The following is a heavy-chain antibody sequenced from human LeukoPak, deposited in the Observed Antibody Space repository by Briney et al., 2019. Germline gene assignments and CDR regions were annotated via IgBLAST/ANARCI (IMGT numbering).Heavy chain of an antibody. CDR2: IYSGGST. D-gene: IGHD3-3*01. CDR1: GFTVSSNY. J-gene: IGHJ4*02. Sequence: GGSLRLSCAASGFTVSSNYMSWVRQAPGKGLEWVPVIYSGGSTYYADSVKGRFTISRDNSKNTLYLQMNSLRAEDTAVYYCARALPHYDFWSGYDYWGQGTLVTVSS. V-gene: IGHV3-53*01. CDR3: ARALPHYDFWSGYDY.